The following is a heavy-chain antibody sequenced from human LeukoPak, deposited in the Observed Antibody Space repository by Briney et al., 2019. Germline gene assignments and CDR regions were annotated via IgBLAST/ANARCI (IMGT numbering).Heavy chain of an antibody. J-gene: IGHJ4*02. CDR1: GNTFTGYY. CDR2: INPNSGDT. V-gene: IGHV1-2*02. D-gene: IGHD3-16*01. CDR3: ATGPWGHFDY. Sequence: ASVKVSCKASGNTFTGYYMHWVRQAPGQGLEWMAWINPNSGDTNFAQKFQGRVTMTRDRSISTAYMEMSGLRSDDTAVYYCATGPWGHFDYWGQGTLVTVSS.